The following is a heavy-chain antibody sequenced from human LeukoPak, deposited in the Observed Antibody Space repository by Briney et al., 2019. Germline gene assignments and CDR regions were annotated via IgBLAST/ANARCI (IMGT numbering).Heavy chain of an antibody. CDR2: IFYSGST. Sequence: SETLSLTCTVSGGSISSSSYYWGWIRQPPGKGLEWIGSIFYSGSTSYNPSLKSRVTISVDTSKNQFSLKLSSVTAADTAVYYCARHSLAARLNYYYMDVWGKGTTVTVSS. CDR1: GGSISSSSYY. CDR3: ARHSLAARLNYYYMDV. J-gene: IGHJ6*03. D-gene: IGHD6-6*01. V-gene: IGHV4-39*01.